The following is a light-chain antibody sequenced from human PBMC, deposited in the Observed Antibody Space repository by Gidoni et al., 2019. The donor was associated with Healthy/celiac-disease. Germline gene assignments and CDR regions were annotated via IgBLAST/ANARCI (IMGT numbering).Light chain of an antibody. CDR1: SLRSYY. J-gene: IGLJ2*01. Sequence: SPELTQDPAVSVALGQTVRITCQGDSLRSYYASWYQQKPGQAPVLVIYGKNNRPSGIPDRFSGSSSGNTASLTITGAQAEDEADYYCNSRDSSGNHENVVFGGGTKLTVL. V-gene: IGLV3-19*01. CDR3: NSRDSSGNHENVV. CDR2: GKN.